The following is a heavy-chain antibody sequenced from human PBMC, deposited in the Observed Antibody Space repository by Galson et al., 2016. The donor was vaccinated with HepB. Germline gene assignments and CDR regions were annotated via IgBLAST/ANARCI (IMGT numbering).Heavy chain of an antibody. V-gene: IGHV3-53*01. CDR1: GFTVRTLY. CDR2: IHSGGST. D-gene: IGHD3-16*01. CDR3: AREGFNAFDV. J-gene: IGHJ4*02. Sequence: SLRLSCAASGFTVRTLYMSWVRQAPGKGLEWVSVIHSGGSTYHADSVKGRFTVSRDDSKNTVYLQMNSLRVEDTAIYYCAREGFNAFDVWGQGAPVTVSS.